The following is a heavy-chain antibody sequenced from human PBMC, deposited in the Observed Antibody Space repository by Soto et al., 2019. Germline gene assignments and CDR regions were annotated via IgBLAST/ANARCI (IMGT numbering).Heavy chain of an antibody. CDR3: ARAQEGTRTKEGGDYYYYYYMDV. V-gene: IGHV4-4*02. J-gene: IGHJ6*03. CDR1: SGSISSSNW. Sequence: SETLSLTCAVSSGSISSSNWWSWVRQPPGKGLEWIGEIYHSGSTNYNPSLKSRVTISVEKSKNQFSLKLGFVTAADTAVYYCARAQEGTRTKEGGDYYYYYYMDVWGKGTTVTVSS. D-gene: IGHD2-8*01. CDR2: IYHSGST.